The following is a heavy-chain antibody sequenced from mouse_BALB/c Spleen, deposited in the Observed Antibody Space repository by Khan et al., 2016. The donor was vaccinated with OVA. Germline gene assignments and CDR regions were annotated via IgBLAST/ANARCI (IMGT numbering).Heavy chain of an antibody. CDR2: INPPNGNT. V-gene: IGHV14-3*02. Sequence: EVELVESGAELVKSGATVKLSCTASGHNIKDYNMHWLKQWPEQGLEWIGNINPPNGNTKYDQKFKGKATMTADKSSNTAYVQLSSLTSEDTAVYYCARMARKWGQGTTLTVSS. CDR3: ARMARK. CDR1: GHNIKDYN. J-gene: IGHJ2*01.